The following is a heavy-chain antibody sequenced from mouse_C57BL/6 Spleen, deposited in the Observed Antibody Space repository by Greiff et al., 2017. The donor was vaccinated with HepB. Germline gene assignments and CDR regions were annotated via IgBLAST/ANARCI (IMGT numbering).Heavy chain of an antibody. CDR3: ARNYYGSSFYFDY. V-gene: IGHV2-9-1*01. CDR2: IWTGGGT. J-gene: IGHJ2*01. Sequence: VNLVESGPGLVAPSQSLSITCTVSGFSLTSYAISWVRQPPGKGLEWLGVIWTGGGTNYNSALKSRLSISKDNSKSQVFLKMNSLQTDDTARYYCARNYYGSSFYFDYWGQGTTLTVSS. D-gene: IGHD1-1*01. CDR1: GFSLTSYA.